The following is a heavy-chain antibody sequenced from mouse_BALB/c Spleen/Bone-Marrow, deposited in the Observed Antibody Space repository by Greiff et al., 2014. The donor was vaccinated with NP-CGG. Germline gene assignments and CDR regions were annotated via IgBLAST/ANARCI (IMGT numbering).Heavy chain of an antibody. Sequence: VQLQQSGAELVRSGASVKLSCTASGFNIKDYYMYWVKQRPEQGLEWIGWIDPENGDTEYAPKFQGKATMTADTSSNTAYLQLSSLTSEDTAVYCCNARAYRYEGYAMDNWGQGTSVTVSS. CDR1: GFNIKDYY. V-gene: IGHV14-4*02. D-gene: IGHD2-14*01. CDR2: IDPENGDT. CDR3: NARAYRYEGYAMDN. J-gene: IGHJ4*01.